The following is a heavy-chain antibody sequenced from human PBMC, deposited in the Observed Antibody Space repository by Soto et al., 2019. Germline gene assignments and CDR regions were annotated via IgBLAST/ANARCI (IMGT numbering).Heavy chain of an antibody. J-gene: IGHJ6*02. Sequence: SVKVSCKASGGTFSSYAISWVRQAPGQGLEWMGGIIPIFGTANYAQKFQGRVTITADESTSTAYMELSSLRSEDTAVYYCARALNWNSLTTYYYYGMDVWGQGTTVTVSS. CDR1: GGTFSSYA. CDR3: ARALNWNSLTTYYYYGMDV. V-gene: IGHV1-69*13. D-gene: IGHD1-7*01. CDR2: IIPIFGTA.